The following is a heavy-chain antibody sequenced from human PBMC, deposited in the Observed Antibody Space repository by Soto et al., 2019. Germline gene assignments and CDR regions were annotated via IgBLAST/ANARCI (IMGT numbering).Heavy chain of an antibody. CDR2: VRSKANNYAT. CDR1: GLTFSTSG. V-gene: IGHV3-73*01. Sequence: GGSLRLSCAASGLTFSTSGIHWVRQASGKGLEWVGRVRSKANNYATAYAASVKGRFTISRDDSKNTASLQMNSLETEDTAVYYCTRLLEMPTVQGAFDIWGQGTMVTVSS. J-gene: IGHJ3*02. CDR3: TRLLEMPTVQGAFDI. D-gene: IGHD4-4*01.